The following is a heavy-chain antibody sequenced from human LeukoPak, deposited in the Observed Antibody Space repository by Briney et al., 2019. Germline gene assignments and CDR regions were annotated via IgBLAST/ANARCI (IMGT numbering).Heavy chain of an antibody. CDR1: GFTFKNYR. Sequence: GGSLRLSRTASGFTFKNYRMTWVRQAPGKGLEWVASMKDDGNEIQYVDSVKGRFTISRDNAKNSLYLQMNNLRAEDTAVYYCARNRATNDYWGQGTLVTVSS. V-gene: IGHV3-7*01. CDR2: MKDDGNEI. CDR3: ARNRATNDY. D-gene: IGHD1-26*01. J-gene: IGHJ4*02.